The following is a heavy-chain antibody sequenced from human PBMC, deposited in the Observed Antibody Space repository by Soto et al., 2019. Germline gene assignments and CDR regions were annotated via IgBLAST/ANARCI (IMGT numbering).Heavy chain of an antibody. D-gene: IGHD5-12*01. CDR2: FEPEDGET. CDR1: GYNLTELS. V-gene: IGHV1-24*01. CDR3: ARDWLRGDYYGMDV. J-gene: IGHJ6*02. Sequence: ASVKVSRQVSGYNLTELSMHWVRQAPGKGLEGMGGFEPEDGETSYAQKFQGRVTMTEDTSTDTAYMELSRLRSEDTAVYYCARDWLRGDYYGMDVWGQGTTVTVSS.